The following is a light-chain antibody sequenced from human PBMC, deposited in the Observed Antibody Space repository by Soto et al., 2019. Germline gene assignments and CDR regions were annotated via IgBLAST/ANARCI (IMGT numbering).Light chain of an antibody. Sequence: DIQMTQSPSSLSASVGDRVTITCRASQSISSYLNWYQQKPGKAPKLLIYAASSLQSGVPSRFSGSRSGTDFTLTISSLQPEDFATYFCQQNYSPQMAFGQGTKV. J-gene: IGKJ1*01. CDR1: QSISSY. V-gene: IGKV1-39*01. CDR2: AAS. CDR3: QQNYSPQMA.